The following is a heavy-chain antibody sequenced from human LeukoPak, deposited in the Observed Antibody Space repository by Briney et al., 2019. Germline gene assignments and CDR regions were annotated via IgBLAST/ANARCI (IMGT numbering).Heavy chain of an antibody. V-gene: IGHV4-59*08. CDR3: ARGKSRGSHIDY. D-gene: IGHD1-26*01. CDR2: MYYSGNT. Sequence: SETLSLTCTVSGDSIRNSYWSWIRQPPGKGLEWIGSMYYSGNTYYNPSLKSRVTISVDTSKNQFSLKLRSVTAADTAFYYCARGKSRGSHIDYWGQGTLVTVSS. CDR1: GDSIRNSY. J-gene: IGHJ4*02.